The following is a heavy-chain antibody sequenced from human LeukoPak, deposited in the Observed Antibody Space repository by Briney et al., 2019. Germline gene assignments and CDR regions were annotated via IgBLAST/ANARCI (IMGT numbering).Heavy chain of an antibody. D-gene: IGHD6-19*01. CDR2: IKQDGSVI. Sequence: AGGSLRLSCAASGFTFSSYWMNWVRQAPGKGLEWVANIKQDGSVIYYVDSVKGRFTISRDNAKNSLYLQMNTLRAEDTAVYYCASDGHSTGSFDYCGQGTLVTVSS. V-gene: IGHV3-7*05. J-gene: IGHJ4*02. CDR3: ASDGHSTGSFDY. CDR1: GFTFSSYW.